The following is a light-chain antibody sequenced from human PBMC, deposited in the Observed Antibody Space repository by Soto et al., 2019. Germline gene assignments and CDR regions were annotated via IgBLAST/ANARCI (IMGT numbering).Light chain of an antibody. CDR2: HVT. Sequence: QPVLTQPASVSGSPGQSITISCTGTSSDVGGYSYVSWYQQHPGDAPKLMIYHVTNRPSGVSDRFSGSKSGNTASLTISGLQAEDEADYYCSSYTSSTAYIFGTGTKLTVL. CDR3: SSYTSSTAYI. CDR1: SSDVGGYSY. V-gene: IGLV2-14*03. J-gene: IGLJ1*01.